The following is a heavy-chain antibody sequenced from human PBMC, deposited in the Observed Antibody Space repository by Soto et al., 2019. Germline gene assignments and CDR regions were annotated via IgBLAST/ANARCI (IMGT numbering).Heavy chain of an antibody. CDR2: IKQDGSEK. J-gene: IGHJ4*02. D-gene: IGHD6-6*01. CDR3: ARARSSSFDY. Sequence: GESLKISCAASGFTFSSYWMSWVRQAPEKGLEWVANIKQDGSEKYYVDSVKGRFTISRDNAKNSLYLQMNSLRADDTAVYYCARARSSSFDYWGQGTLVTVSS. CDR1: GFTFSSYW. V-gene: IGHV3-7*03.